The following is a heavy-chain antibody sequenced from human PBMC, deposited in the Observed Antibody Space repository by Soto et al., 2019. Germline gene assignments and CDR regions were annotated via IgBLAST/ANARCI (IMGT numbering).Heavy chain of an antibody. CDR2: IKSKTNGETT. J-gene: IGHJ4*02. CDR1: GFTFSGSA. CDR3: TTDPSWYLDY. Sequence: GGSLRLSCAASGFTFSGSAMHWVRQASGKGLEWVGRIKSKTNGETTDYAASVKGRFTISRDDSKNTLYLQMNSLKTEDTAVNYCTTDPSWYLDYWGQGTLVTVSS. D-gene: IGHD6-13*01. V-gene: IGHV3-15*01.